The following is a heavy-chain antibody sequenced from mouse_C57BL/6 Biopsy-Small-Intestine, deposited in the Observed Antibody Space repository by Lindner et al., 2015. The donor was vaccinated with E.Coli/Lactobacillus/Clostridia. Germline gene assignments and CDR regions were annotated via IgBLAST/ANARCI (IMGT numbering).Heavy chain of an antibody. D-gene: IGHD1-1*01. V-gene: IGHV1-82*01. CDR3: ARTPNYYGRRYFDV. Sequence: VQLQESGPELVKPGASVKISCKASGYEFSSSWMNWVKQRPGKGLEWIGRIYPGDGDTNYNGKFKGKATLTADKSSSTAYMQLSGLTSEDSAVYFCARTPNYYGRRYFDVWGTGTTVTDSS. J-gene: IGHJ1*03. CDR2: IYPGDGDT. CDR1: GYEFSSSW.